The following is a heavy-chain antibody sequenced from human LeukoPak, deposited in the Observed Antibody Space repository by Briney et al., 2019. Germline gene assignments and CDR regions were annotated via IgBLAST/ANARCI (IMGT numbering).Heavy chain of an antibody. V-gene: IGHV1-18*01. J-gene: IGHJ4*02. CDR3: VRRYSSSWYYFDY. CDR2: ISAYNGNT. D-gene: IGHD6-13*01. Sequence: ASVKVSCEASGYTFTSYEISWVRQAPGQGLEWMGWISAYNGNTNYAQNLQGRVTTTTDTSTSTAYMELRSLRSDDTAVYYCVRRYSSSWYYFDYWGQGTLVTVSS. CDR1: GYTFTSYE.